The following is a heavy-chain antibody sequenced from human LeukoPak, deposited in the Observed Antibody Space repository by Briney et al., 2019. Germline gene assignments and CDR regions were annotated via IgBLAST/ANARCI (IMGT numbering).Heavy chain of an antibody. Sequence: SETLSLTSTVSGGSISSDASYWGWIRLTPGRGLEWLARIFYTGGTYYNPSLQSPVTISVDTSKNQFSLEVTSVTAADTAVYYCARHFKGYGSGTYDKDNWFDPWGQGILVTVSS. CDR1: GGSISSDASY. D-gene: IGHD3-10*01. CDR3: ARHFKGYGSGTYDKDNWFDP. V-gene: IGHV4-39*01. CDR2: IFYTGGT. J-gene: IGHJ5*02.